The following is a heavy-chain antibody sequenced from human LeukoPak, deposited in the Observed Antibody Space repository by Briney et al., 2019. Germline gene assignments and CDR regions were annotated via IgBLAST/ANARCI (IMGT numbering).Heavy chain of an antibody. CDR1: GYTFTGYY. CDR3: ARAIGNYDFWSGYYYYMDV. CDR2: INPNSGGT. V-gene: IGHV1-2*02. D-gene: IGHD3-3*01. Sequence: ASVKVSCKASGYTFTGYYVHWVRQAPGQGLEWMGWINPNSGGTNYAQKFQGRVTMTRDTSISTAYMELSRLRSDDTAVYYCARAIGNYDFWSGYYYYMDVWGKGTTVTVSS. J-gene: IGHJ6*03.